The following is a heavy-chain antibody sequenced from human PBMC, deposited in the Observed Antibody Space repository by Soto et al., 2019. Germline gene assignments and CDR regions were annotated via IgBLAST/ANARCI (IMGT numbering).Heavy chain of an antibody. D-gene: IGHD2-2*01. CDR1: GGSINSYY. CDR2: IYSSGST. V-gene: IGHV4-59*08. CDR3: ARQYCSSTRCYQYFDY. J-gene: IGHJ4*02. Sequence: SETLSLTCTVSGGSINSYYWSWIRQSPEKGLEWIGYIYSSGSTNYNPSLKIRVTISVNTSKNQFSLKLSSVTAADTAVYYCARQYCSSTRCYQYFDYWGQGTLVTVSS.